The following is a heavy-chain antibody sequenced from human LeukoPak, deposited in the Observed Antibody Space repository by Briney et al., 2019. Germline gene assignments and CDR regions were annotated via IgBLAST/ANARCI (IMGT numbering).Heavy chain of an antibody. CDR1: GFTFSSFA. J-gene: IGHJ4*02. Sequence: AGGSLSLSCAASGFTFSSFAMHWGREAPGKGRGGGAVISYDGSNKYYADSVKGRFTISSDNSKNTLYLQMNSLRAEDTAVYYCARQGGMVVAATRERRQSYFDYWGQGTLVTVSS. CDR3: ARQGGMVVAATRERRQSYFDY. V-gene: IGHV3-30*04. D-gene: IGHD2-15*01. CDR2: ISYDGSNK.